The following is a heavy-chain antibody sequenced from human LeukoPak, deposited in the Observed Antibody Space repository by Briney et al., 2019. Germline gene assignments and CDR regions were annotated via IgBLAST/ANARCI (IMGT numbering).Heavy chain of an antibody. CDR3: ARDPYVSNFDY. Sequence: PSETLSLTCAVYGGSFSGYYCSWIRQAPGKGPEWMGNIKEDGSETYYVDSVKGRFTISRDNAQNSLYLHMHSLRVEDTAVYYCARDPYVSNFDYWGQGTLVTVSS. D-gene: IGHD3-10*02. V-gene: IGHV3-7*03. J-gene: IGHJ4*02. CDR2: IKEDGSET. CDR1: GGSFSGYY.